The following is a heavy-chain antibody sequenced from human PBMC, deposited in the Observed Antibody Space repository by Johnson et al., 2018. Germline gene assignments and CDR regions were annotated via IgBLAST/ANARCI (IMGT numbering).Heavy chain of an antibody. Sequence: EVQLLESGGGLVQPGGSLRLSCTASGFTFRSYAMTWVRQAPGKGLEWVSALSGSGDATYYADSVKGRFTISRDNSKNPLYLKMNSLKAEDTAVYYCAKGEHYYDSGVYRGDHYYYGMDVWGQGTTVTVSS. V-gene: IGHV3-23*01. D-gene: IGHD3-22*01. CDR1: GFTFRSYA. J-gene: IGHJ6*02. CDR3: AKGEHYYDSGVYRGDHYYYGMDV. CDR2: LSGSGDAT.